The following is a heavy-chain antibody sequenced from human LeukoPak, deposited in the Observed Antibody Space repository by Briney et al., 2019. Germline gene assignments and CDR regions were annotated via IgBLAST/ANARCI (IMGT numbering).Heavy chain of an antibody. J-gene: IGHJ4*02. Sequence: SETLSLTCTVSGGSISSSSYYWGWIRQPPGKGLEWIGSIYYSGSTYYNPSLKSRVTISVDTSKNQFSLKLSSVTAADTAVYYCARLIDRLFSPFNYWGQGTLVTVSS. CDR1: GGSISSSSYY. D-gene: IGHD3-22*01. V-gene: IGHV4-39*01. CDR2: IYYSGST. CDR3: ARLIDRLFSPFNY.